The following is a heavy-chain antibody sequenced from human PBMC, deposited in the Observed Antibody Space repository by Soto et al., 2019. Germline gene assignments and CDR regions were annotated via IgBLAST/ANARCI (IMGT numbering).Heavy chain of an antibody. D-gene: IGHD4-17*01. V-gene: IGHV4-39*01. CDR2: ISYSGST. Sequence: QLQLQESGPGLVKPSETLSLTCTVSGGSFSSSYYYWGWIRQPPGKGLEWIGSISYSGSTYYSPSLKSRVTIFVDTSKKQFHLNLKSVTAADTAVYYCARHTTVVNGDVAFDIWGQGTMVTVSS. CDR1: GGSFSSSYYY. CDR3: ARHTTVVNGDVAFDI. J-gene: IGHJ3*02.